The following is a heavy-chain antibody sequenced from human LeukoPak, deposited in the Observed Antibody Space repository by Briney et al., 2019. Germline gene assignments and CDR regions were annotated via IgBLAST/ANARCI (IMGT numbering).Heavy chain of an antibody. CDR3: ARDRYCSSTTCYVGY. V-gene: IGHV3-7*01. CDR2: IKQDGSEK. J-gene: IGHJ4*02. D-gene: IGHD2-2*01. CDR1: GFTFSSYW. Sequence: GGSLRLSCAASGFTFSSYWMSWVRQAPGKGLEWVANIKQDGSEKYYVDSVKGRFTISRDNAKNSLYLQMNSLRDEDTAVYYCARDRYCSSTTCYVGYWGQGTLVTVSS.